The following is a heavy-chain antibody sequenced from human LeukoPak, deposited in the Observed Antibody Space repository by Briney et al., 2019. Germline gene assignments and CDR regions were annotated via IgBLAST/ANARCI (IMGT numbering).Heavy chain of an antibody. Sequence: TLSLTCTVSGGSISSGGYDWSWIRQHPGKGLEWIGYIYYSGSTYYNPSLKSRVTISVDTSKNQFSLKLSSVTAADTAVYYCASNTAMVPGLDAFDIWGQGTMVTVSS. V-gene: IGHV4-31*03. CDR1: GGSISSGGYD. D-gene: IGHD5-18*01. J-gene: IGHJ3*02. CDR3: ASNTAMVPGLDAFDI. CDR2: IYYSGST.